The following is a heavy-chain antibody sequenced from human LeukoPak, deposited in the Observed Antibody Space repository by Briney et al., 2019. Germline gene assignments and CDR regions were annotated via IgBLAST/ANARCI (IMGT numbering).Heavy chain of an antibody. D-gene: IGHD4-17*01. V-gene: IGHV3-33*01. CDR1: GFTFSSCG. CDR3: ARDRGYYGDAFDVFDI. CDR2: IWCDRSNK. J-gene: IGHJ3*02. Sequence: GGSLRLSCAASGFTFSSCGRHWVRQAPGKGLEWVAVIWCDRSNKNYAACVKGRFPSSRDNSKNTLYLQMNILRAEDTAVYYCARDRGYYGDAFDVFDIWGQGTMVTVSS.